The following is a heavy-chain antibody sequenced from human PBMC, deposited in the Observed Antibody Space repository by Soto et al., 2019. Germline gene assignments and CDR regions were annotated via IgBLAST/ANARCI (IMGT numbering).Heavy chain of an antibody. Sequence: GASVEGLCKASGYSFTGYYIHWLRQAPGQGLEWMGWIYPNSGDTKSAQKFQGRLTLTRDTSITTAYMELSSLRSDDTAIYYCASLQTSGWYGVHWGHGTLVTVSS. D-gene: IGHD6-19*01. V-gene: IGHV1-2*02. CDR2: IYPNSGDT. CDR1: GYSFTGYY. J-gene: IGHJ4*01. CDR3: ASLQTSGWYGVH.